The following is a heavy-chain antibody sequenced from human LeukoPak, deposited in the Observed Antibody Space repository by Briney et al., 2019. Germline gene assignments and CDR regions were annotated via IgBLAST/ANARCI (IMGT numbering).Heavy chain of an antibody. CDR2: IYSGGST. CDR3: ARGLGYSSSWDPYYFDY. D-gene: IGHD6-13*01. CDR1: GFTVSSNY. J-gene: IGHJ4*02. Sequence: GESLRLSCAASGFTVSSNYMSWVRQAPGKGLEWVSVIYSGGSTYYADSVKGRFTISRDNSKNTLYLQMNSLRAEDTAVYYCARGLGYSSSWDPYYFDYWGQGTLVTVSS. V-gene: IGHV3-53*01.